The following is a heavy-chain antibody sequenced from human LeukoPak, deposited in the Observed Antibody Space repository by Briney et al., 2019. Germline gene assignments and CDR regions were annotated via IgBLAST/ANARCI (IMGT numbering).Heavy chain of an antibody. Sequence: GGSLRLSCAASGFTFSSYAMHWVRQAPGKGLEWVAVISYDGSNKYYADSVKGRFTISRDNSKNTLYLQMNSLRAEDTAVYYCAREQDAFDIWGQGTMVTVSS. CDR3: AREQDAFDI. V-gene: IGHV3-30-3*01. CDR1: GFTFSSYA. CDR2: ISYDGSNK. J-gene: IGHJ3*02.